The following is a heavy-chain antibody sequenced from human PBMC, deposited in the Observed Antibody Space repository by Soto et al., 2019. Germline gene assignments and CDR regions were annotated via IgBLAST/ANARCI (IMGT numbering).Heavy chain of an antibody. D-gene: IGHD4-17*01. Sequence: PSETLSLTCTVSVASMNSYHWSLIRQAAGKGLEWIGHIHSSGSTNYNPSLKSRVTVSVDTSKNKFSLNLKSVTAADTAVYYCAGSYGGNPVLEYWGQGTLVTLSS. CDR2: IHSSGST. CDR1: VASMNSYH. CDR3: AGSYGGNPVLEY. J-gene: IGHJ4*02. V-gene: IGHV4-4*07.